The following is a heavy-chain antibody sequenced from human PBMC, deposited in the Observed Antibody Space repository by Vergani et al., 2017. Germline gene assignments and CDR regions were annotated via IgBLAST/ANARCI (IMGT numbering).Heavy chain of an antibody. Sequence: QVQLQESGPGLVRPSETLSLTCSVSGTSVSSGTHYWNWIRQPADKTLEWIGRIYTSGSTDYNPTLRSRITLSLVRSTNQVSLKVSSVTAADTAVYFCARDTAVADDVFVLWCQGTLVSVSA. J-gene: IGHJ3*01. CDR1: GTSVSSGTHY. V-gene: IGHV4-61*02. CDR3: ARDTAVADDVFVL. D-gene: IGHD6-19*01. CDR2: IYTSGST.